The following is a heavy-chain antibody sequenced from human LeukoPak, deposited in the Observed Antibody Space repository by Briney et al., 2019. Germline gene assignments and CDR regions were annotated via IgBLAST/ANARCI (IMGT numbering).Heavy chain of an antibody. D-gene: IGHD1/OR15-1a*01. J-gene: IGHJ4*02. CDR2: INPNSGDT. CDR3: ARDHPRTSSASGY. CDR1: GYTFTDYY. Sequence: ASVKVSCKASGYTFTDYYIQWVRQAPGQGLEWMGWINPNSGDTNSAQKFQGRVTMTRDTSISTAYMEVRRLRSDDTAVYFCARDHPRTSSASGYWGQGTLVTVSS. V-gene: IGHV1-2*02.